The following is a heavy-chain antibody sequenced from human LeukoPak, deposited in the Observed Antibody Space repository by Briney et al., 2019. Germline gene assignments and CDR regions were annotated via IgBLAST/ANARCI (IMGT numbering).Heavy chain of an antibody. Sequence: SETLSLTCTVSGGSISSYYWSWIRQPAGKGLEWIGRIYTSGSTNYNPSLKSRVTISVDKSKNQFSLKLSSVAAADTAVYYCARETRSGSYYFDYWGQGTLVTVSS. CDR1: GGSISSYY. D-gene: IGHD1-26*01. V-gene: IGHV4-4*07. J-gene: IGHJ4*02. CDR2: IYTSGST. CDR3: ARETRSGSYYFDY.